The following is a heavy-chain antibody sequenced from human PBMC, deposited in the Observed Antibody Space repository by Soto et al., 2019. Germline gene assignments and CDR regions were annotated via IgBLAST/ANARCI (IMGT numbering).Heavy chain of an antibody. CDR3: AKTYSSSWWGMDV. D-gene: IGHD6-13*01. J-gene: IGHJ6*02. Sequence: GGSLRLSCAASGFTFSSYAMSWVRQAPGKGLERVSAVSGSGGSTYYADSVKGRFTISRDNSKNTLYLQMNSLRAEDTAVYYCAKTYSSSWWGMDVWGQGTTVTVSS. CDR1: GFTFSSYA. V-gene: IGHV3-23*01. CDR2: VSGSGGST.